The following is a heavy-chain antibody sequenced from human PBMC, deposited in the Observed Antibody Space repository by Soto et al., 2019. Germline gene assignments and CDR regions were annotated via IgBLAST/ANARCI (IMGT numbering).Heavy chain of an antibody. CDR1: GYAFTSYD. J-gene: IGHJ5*02. Sequence: ASVKVSCKASGYAFTSYDINWVRQATGRGLEWMGYLNPNSGDTGYTQNFQGRVTLTRNTSINTVYMELRGLKSEDTAVYFCARGRSGTALFDPGGRGPRVTVPS. V-gene: IGHV1-8*01. CDR2: LNPNSGDT. CDR3: ARGRSGTALFDP. D-gene: IGHD3-3*01.